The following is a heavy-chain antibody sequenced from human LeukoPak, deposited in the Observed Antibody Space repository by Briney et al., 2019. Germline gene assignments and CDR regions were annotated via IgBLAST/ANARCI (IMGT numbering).Heavy chain of an antibody. CDR3: ARDGGSYYYDSSGYYYFDY. V-gene: IGHV3-48*01. CDR1: GFTFSSYS. J-gene: IGHJ4*02. CDR2: ISSSSSTI. Sequence: GGSLRLSCAASGFTFSSYSMNWVRQAPGKGLEWVSYISSSSSTIYYADSVKGRFTISRDNAKNSLYLQMNSLRAEDTAVYHCARDGGSYYYDSSGYYYFDYWGQGTLVTVSS. D-gene: IGHD3-22*01.